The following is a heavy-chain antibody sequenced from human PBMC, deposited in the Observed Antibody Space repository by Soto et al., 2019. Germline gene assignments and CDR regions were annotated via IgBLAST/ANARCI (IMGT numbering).Heavy chain of an antibody. V-gene: IGHV1-69*12. CDR3: ARETAGVTAARRGGYYYGMDV. D-gene: IGHD2-2*01. CDR1: GDTFSNYA. CDR2: IIPFFVTA. Sequence: QVQLVQSGAEVKKPGSSVKVSCKASGDTFSNYAITWVRQAPGQGLECMGGIIPFFVTANYAQKFQGRVTITAEESTSTAYMELSSLTSEDTAVYFCARETAGVTAARRGGYYYGMDVWGQGTTVTVSS. J-gene: IGHJ6*02.